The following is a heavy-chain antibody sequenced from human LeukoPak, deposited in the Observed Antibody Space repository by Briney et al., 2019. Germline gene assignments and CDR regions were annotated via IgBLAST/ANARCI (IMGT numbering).Heavy chain of an antibody. V-gene: IGHV1-2*02. J-gene: IGHJ3*02. CDR3: ARNYESSGSDAFDI. CDR1: GYTFTGYY. Sequence: ASVKVSCKASGYTFTGYYMHWVRQAPGQGLEWMGWINPNSGGTNYAQKFQGRVTMTRDTSISTAYMELSRLKASDTAMYYCARNYESSGSDAFDIWGQGTTVTVSS. CDR2: INPNSGGT. D-gene: IGHD3-22*01.